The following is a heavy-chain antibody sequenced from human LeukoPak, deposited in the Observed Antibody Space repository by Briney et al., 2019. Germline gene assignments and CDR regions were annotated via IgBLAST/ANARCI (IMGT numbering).Heavy chain of an antibody. CDR1: GFTFSRYA. J-gene: IGHJ4*02. V-gene: IGHV3-48*04. Sequence: GGSLRLSCAASGFTFSRYAMSWVRQAPGKGLEWISYISSSGSSTNYADSVKGRFTISRDNAKNSLYLQMNSLRAEDTAVYYCARDLIHRSGEANYWGWGALVTVSS. CDR3: ARDLIHRSGEANY. CDR2: ISSSGSST. D-gene: IGHD3-22*01.